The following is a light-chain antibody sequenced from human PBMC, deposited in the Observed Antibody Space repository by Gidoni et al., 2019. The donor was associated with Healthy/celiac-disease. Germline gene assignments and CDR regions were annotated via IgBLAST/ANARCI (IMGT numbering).Light chain of an antibody. J-gene: IGKJ3*01. V-gene: IGKV3-20*01. CDR1: QSVSSSY. Sequence: IVLTQSPGTLSLSPGERATLSCRASQSVSSSYLAWYQQKPGQAPRLLIYGASSRATGIADRFSGSGSGTDFTLTISRMEPEDCAVYYGQQYGSSPCNFGPGTKVESK. CDR2: GAS. CDR3: QQYGSSPCN.